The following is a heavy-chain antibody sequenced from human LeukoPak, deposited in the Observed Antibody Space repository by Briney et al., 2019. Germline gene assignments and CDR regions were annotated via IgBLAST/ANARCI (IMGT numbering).Heavy chain of an antibody. D-gene: IGHD5-24*01. J-gene: IGHJ4*02. CDR1: GGSIRSYY. Sequence: PSETLSLTCTVSGGSIRSYYWSWIRQPPGKGLEWIGYIYFSGSTNYNPSLKSRVTISADTSKNQLSLKVTSVTAADTAVYYCARETTGSRDGYTVFDYWGQGTLVTVSS. CDR3: ARETTGSRDGYTVFDY. V-gene: IGHV4-59*01. CDR2: IYFSGST.